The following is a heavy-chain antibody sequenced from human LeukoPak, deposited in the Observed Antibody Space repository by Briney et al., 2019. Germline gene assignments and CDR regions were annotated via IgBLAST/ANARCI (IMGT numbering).Heavy chain of an antibody. V-gene: IGHV4-39*07. D-gene: IGHD2-15*01. CDR3: ARDPSRSCAGGNCFSS. Sequence: SETLSLTCTVSGDSISTSSYYWGWIRQPPGKGLEWIGSVFFSGNMYYEPSLKSRVTISVATSTNQFSLNVRSVSAADTAVYYCARDPSRSCAGGNCFSSWGQGTLVIVSS. J-gene: IGHJ5*02. CDR2: VFFSGNM. CDR1: GDSISTSSYY.